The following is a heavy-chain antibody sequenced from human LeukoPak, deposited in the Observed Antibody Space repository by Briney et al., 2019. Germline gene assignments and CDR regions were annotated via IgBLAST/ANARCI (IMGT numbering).Heavy chain of an antibody. CDR1: GFTFSNYW. J-gene: IGHJ3*02. V-gene: IGHV3-7*01. CDR2: IKQDGSEK. CDR3: ARGWRDSSGYSAPTDAFDI. D-gene: IGHD3-22*01. Sequence: GGSLRLSCAASGFTFSNYWMSWVRQAPGKGLEWVANIKQDGSEKYYVDSVKGRFTISRDNAKKSLYLQMNSLRAEDTAVYYCARGWRDSSGYSAPTDAFDIWGQGTMVTVSS.